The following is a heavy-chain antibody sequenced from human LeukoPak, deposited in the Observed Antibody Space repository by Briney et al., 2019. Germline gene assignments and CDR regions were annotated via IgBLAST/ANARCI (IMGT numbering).Heavy chain of an antibody. CDR3: ATSSGSYRPFDS. J-gene: IGHJ4*02. V-gene: IGHV4-38-2*02. CDR2: IYHSGST. Sequence: SETLSLTCTVSGYSISSAYYWGWIRQPPGKGLEWIGSIYHSGSTYYNPSLKSRVTISLDTSKNHFSLKLSSVTAADTAIYYCATSSGSYRPFDSWGQGTLVTVSS. CDR1: GYSISSAYY. D-gene: IGHD1-26*01.